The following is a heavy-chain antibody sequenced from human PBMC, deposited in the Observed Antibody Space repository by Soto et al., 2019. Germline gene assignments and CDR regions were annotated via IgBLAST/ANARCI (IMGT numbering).Heavy chain of an antibody. Sequence: QVQLVESEGGVVQPGRSLRLSCAASGFTFSNYGMHWVRQAPGKGLEWVTVISYDGNVAYYADSVKGRFTSSRDNSKNTLYLQMNSLRNEDTAVYYCAKEGPITNWYFDYWGQGTLVTVSS. CDR2: ISYDGNVA. CDR1: GFTFSNYG. J-gene: IGHJ4*02. V-gene: IGHV3-30*18. D-gene: IGHD1-1*01. CDR3: AKEGPITNWYFDY.